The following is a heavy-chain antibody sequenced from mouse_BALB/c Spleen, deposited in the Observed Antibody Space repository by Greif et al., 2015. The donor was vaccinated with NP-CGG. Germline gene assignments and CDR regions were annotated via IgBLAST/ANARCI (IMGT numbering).Heavy chain of an antibody. D-gene: IGHD2-1*01. CDR1: GFTFSSYA. Sequence: EVQLVESGGGLVKPGGSLKLSCAASGFTFSSYAMSWVRQSPEKRLEWVAEISSGGSYTYYPDTVTGRFTISRDNAKNTLYLEISRLRSEDTAMYYCARGGNYAFFDYWGQGTTLTVSS. CDR3: ARGGNYAFFDY. V-gene: IGHV5-9-4*01. J-gene: IGHJ2*01. CDR2: ISSGGSYT.